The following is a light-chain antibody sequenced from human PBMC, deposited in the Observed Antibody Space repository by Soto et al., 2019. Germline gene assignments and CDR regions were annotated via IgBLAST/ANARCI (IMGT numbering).Light chain of an antibody. Sequence: EIVLTQSPGTLSLSPGERATLSCRASQSVSSSYLAWYQQKTGQAPRLLIYGASSRATGIPDRFSGSGSGTDFTLTISRLEPEDLAVYYCQQYGSSPWTFGQGPKVEIK. V-gene: IGKV3-20*01. CDR3: QQYGSSPWT. J-gene: IGKJ1*01. CDR2: GAS. CDR1: QSVSSSY.